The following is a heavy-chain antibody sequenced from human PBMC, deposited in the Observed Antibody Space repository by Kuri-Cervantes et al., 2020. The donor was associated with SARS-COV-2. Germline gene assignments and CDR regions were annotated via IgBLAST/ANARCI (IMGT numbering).Heavy chain of an antibody. CDR3: ARAGYSSSWDYYYYYYMDV. CDR2: IYYSGST. Sequence: SETLSLTCAVYGGSFSGYYWSWIRQPPGKGLEWIGYIYYSGSTNHNPSLKSRVTISVDTSKNQFSLKLSSVTAADTAVYYCARAGYSSSWDYYYYYYMDVWGKGTTVTVSS. D-gene: IGHD6-13*01. J-gene: IGHJ6*03. CDR1: GGSFSGYY. V-gene: IGHV4-59*01.